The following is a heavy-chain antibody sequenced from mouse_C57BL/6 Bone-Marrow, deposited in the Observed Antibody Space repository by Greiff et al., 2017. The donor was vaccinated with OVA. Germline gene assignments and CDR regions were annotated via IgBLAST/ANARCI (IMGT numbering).Heavy chain of an antibody. J-gene: IGHJ1*03. CDR3: TTGGHWYFDV. CDR1: GFNIKDDY. V-gene: IGHV14-4*01. CDR2: IDPENGDT. D-gene: IGHD1-1*02. Sequence: EVQRVESGAELVRPGASVKLSCTASGFNIKDDYMHWVKQRPEQGLEWIGWIDPENGDTEYASKFQGKATITADTSSNTAYLQLSSLTSEDTAVYYCTTGGHWYFDVWGTGTTVTVSS.